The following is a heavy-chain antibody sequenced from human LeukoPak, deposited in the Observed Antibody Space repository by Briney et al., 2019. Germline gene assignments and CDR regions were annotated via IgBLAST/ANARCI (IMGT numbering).Heavy chain of an antibody. V-gene: IGHV1-18*01. CDR3: ARDLTRSCSSSCKNLDY. Sequence: ASVKVSCKASGGTFSSYAISWVRQAPGQGLEWVGWIRGDNGNTNYAQKLQGRVTMTTDTSTSTAYMELRSLRSDDTAVYYCARDLTRSCSSSCKNLDYWGQGTLVTVSS. D-gene: IGHD6-13*01. CDR1: GGTFSSYA. CDR2: IRGDNGNT. J-gene: IGHJ4*02.